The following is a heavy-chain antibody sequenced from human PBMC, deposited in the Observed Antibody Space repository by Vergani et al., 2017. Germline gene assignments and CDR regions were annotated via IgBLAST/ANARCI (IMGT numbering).Heavy chain of an antibody. CDR1: GFSLSTSGMC. CDR2: IDWVDDK. D-gene: IGHD3-10*01. Sequence: QVTLRESGPALVKPTQTLTLTCTFSGFSLSTSGMCVSWIRQPPGKALEWLARIDWVDDKYYSTSLKTRLTISKDTSKNQVVLTMTNMDPVDTATYYCARIYYGSGSHADHDAFDIWGQGTMVTVSS. V-gene: IGHV2-70*15. J-gene: IGHJ3*02. CDR3: ARIYYGSGSHADHDAFDI.